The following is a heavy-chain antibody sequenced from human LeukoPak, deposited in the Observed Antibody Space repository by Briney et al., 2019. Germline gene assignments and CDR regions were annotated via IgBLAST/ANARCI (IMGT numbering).Heavy chain of an antibody. V-gene: IGHV3-48*01. D-gene: IGHD5-12*01. CDR2: ISDTSAM. CDR1: GFSFGLYS. Sequence: GESLRLSCVASGFSFGLYSMKWVRQAPGKGLEWVSYISDTSAMYYADSVRGRFTISRDNAKNSLFLQMNSLRVEDTGVYYCARDGGYSGYDADCWGQGTLVTVSS. J-gene: IGHJ4*02. CDR3: ARDGGYSGYDADC.